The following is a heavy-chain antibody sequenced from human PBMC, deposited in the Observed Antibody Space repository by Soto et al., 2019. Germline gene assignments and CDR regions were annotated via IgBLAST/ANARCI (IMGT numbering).Heavy chain of an antibody. Sequence: PSETLSLTCTVSGGSISSYYWSWIRQPPGKGLEWIGYIYYSGSTNYNPSLKSRVTISVDTSKIQFSLKLSSVTAADTAVYYCARLESSVNYYYYYYMDVWGKGTTVTVSS. CDR2: IYYSGST. J-gene: IGHJ6*03. CDR3: ARLESSVNYYYYYYMDV. V-gene: IGHV4-59*08. D-gene: IGHD6-19*01. CDR1: GGSISSYY.